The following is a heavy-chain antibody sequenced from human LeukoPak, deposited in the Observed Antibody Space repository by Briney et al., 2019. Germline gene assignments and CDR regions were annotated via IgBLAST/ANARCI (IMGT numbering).Heavy chain of an antibody. V-gene: IGHV4-59*01. CDR1: GGSNSGYY. CDR2: IYYSGST. Sequence: SGTLSLTRTVSGGSNSGYYWSWIRQPPGKGLEWIGYIYYSGSTNYIPYHKSRVTISLNTSKNHFSLKLSSVTAADTAVYYGAKEIHSSGRADWGQGILVTVSS. J-gene: IGHJ4*02. D-gene: IGHD6-19*01. CDR3: AKEIHSSGRAD.